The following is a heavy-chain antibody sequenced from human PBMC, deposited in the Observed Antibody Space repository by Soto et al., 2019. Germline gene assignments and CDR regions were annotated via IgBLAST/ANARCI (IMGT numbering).Heavy chain of an antibody. CDR3: VRYGVAATY. CDR1: GYTFTGYY. V-gene: IGHV1-8*02. J-gene: IGHJ4*02. CDR2: MNPNSGNT. D-gene: IGHD2-21*02. Sequence: QVQLVQSGAEVKKPGASVKVSCKASGYTFTGYYMHWVRQAPGQGLEWMGWMNPNSGNTGYAQKFQDRITLTRDTSITTAYMELSSLRSDDTAVYFCVRYGVAATYWGQGTLVTVSS.